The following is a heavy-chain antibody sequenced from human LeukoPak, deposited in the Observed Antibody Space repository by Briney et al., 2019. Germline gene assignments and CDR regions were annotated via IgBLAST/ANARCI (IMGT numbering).Heavy chain of an antibody. CDR2: IYYSGST. Sequence: SETLSLTCTVSGDSISSYYWSWIRQPPGKGLEWIGYIYYSGSTNFNPSLKSRVTISVDTSKNQFSMKLSSVTAADTAVYYCASSGVGREDAFDIWGQGTMVTVSS. V-gene: IGHV4-59*01. D-gene: IGHD2-2*01. CDR3: ASSGVGREDAFDI. J-gene: IGHJ3*02. CDR1: GDSISSYY.